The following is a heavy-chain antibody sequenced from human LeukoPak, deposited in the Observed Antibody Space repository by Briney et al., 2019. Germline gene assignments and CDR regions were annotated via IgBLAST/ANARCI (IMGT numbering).Heavy chain of an antibody. Sequence: GGSLRLSCAASGFTVSSNYMSWVRQAPGKGLEWVSVIYSGGSTYYAYSVKGRFTISRDNSKNTLYLQMNSLRAEDTAVYYCARNLWFGDFDYWGQGALVTVSS. CDR1: GFTVSSNY. V-gene: IGHV3-66*01. J-gene: IGHJ4*02. CDR3: ARNLWFGDFDY. CDR2: IYSGGST. D-gene: IGHD3-10*01.